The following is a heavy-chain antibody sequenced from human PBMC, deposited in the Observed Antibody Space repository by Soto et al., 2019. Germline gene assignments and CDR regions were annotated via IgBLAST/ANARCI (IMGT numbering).Heavy chain of an antibody. J-gene: IGHJ4*02. V-gene: IGHV3-21*01. Sequence: GGSLRLSCTVSGFAFNNYGINWVRQAPGKGLEWVSSISKSDYTYYSDSVKGRFAISRDNAKSSVSLQMYTLRVEDTAVYYCAREDSIIIPAVSDFWGQGTLVTVSS. D-gene: IGHD2-2*01. CDR1: GFAFNNYG. CDR3: AREDSIIIPAVSDF. CDR2: ISKSDYT.